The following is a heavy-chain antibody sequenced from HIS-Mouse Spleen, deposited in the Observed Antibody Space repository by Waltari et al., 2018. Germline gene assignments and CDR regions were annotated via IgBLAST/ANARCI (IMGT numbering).Heavy chain of an antibody. Sequence: QVQLVESGGGVVQPGRSLRLSWAASGFTFSSYGMHWVRQAPGKGLEWVAVIWYDGSNKYYADSVKGRFTISRDNSKNTLYLQMNSLRAEDTAVYYCARDRIAVAATGWFDPWGQGTLVTVSS. CDR2: IWYDGSNK. CDR3: ARDRIAVAATGWFDP. J-gene: IGHJ5*02. D-gene: IGHD6-19*01. CDR1: GFTFSSYG. V-gene: IGHV3-33*01.